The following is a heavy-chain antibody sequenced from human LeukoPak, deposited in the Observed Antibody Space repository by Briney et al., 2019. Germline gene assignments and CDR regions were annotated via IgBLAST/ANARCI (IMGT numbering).Heavy chain of an antibody. Sequence: GSLRLSCSASGFTFINYAMSWVRQAPGKGLEWVLFISSSGHTIYYADSVKGRFTISRDNARNSLYLQMNSLRAEDTAVYYCARDEHLRVAGDGHYYGMDVWGQGTTVTVSS. J-gene: IGHJ6*02. CDR3: ARDEHLRVAGDGHYYGMDV. D-gene: IGHD2-15*01. V-gene: IGHV3-48*04. CDR2: ISSSGHTI. CDR1: GFTFINYA.